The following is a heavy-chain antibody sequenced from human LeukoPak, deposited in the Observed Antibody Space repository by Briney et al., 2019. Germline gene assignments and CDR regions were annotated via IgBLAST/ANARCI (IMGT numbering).Heavy chain of an antibody. V-gene: IGHV3-15*01. CDR2: IKSKTDGGTT. CDR1: GFXFSDHY. CDR3: TTYFSNY. J-gene: IGHJ4*02. Sequence: GGSLRLSCAASGFXFSDHYIDWARQAPGKGLEWVGRIKSKTDGGTTDYAAPVKGRFTISRDDSKNTLYLQMNSLKTEDTAVYYCTTYFSNYWGQGTLVTVSS. D-gene: IGHD3-3*01.